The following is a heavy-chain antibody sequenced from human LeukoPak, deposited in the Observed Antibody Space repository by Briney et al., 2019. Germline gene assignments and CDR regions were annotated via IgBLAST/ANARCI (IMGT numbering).Heavy chain of an antibody. Sequence: PGGSLRLSCAASGFTVSSNYMSWVRQAPGKGLEWASVIYSGGSTYYADSVKGRFTISRDNSKNTLYLQMNSLRAEDTAVYYCARDLDYDSSGTDAFDIWGQGTMVTVSS. CDR3: ARDLDYDSSGTDAFDI. V-gene: IGHV3-53*01. D-gene: IGHD3-22*01. CDR2: IYSGGST. J-gene: IGHJ3*02. CDR1: GFTVSSNY.